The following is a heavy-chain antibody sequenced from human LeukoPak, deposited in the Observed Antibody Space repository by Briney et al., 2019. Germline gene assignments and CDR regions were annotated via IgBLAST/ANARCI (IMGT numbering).Heavy chain of an antibody. J-gene: IGHJ4*02. Sequence: GGSLRLSCAASGFTFSSYAMSWVRQAPGKGLEWVSAISGSGGSTYYADSVKGRFTISRDNSKNTLYLQMNSLRAEDTAVYYCAKDDSYYYGSGSYYSDYWGQGTLVTVSS. V-gene: IGHV3-23*01. CDR3: AKDDSYYYGSGSYYSDY. CDR2: ISGSGGST. D-gene: IGHD3-10*01. CDR1: GFTFSSYA.